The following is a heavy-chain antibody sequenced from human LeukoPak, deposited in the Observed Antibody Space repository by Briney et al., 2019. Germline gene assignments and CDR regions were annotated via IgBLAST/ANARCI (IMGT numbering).Heavy chain of an antibody. CDR2: INPNSGGT. D-gene: IGHD3-3*01. CDR3: ARDIGGYYDFWSYY. J-gene: IGHJ4*02. CDR1: GYTFTSYY. V-gene: IGHV1-2*02. Sequence: ASVKVSCKASGYTFTSYYMHWVRQAPGQGLEWMGWINPNSGGTNYAQKFQGRVTMTRDTSISTAYMELSRLRSDDTAVYYCARDIGGYYDFWSYYWGQGTQVTVSS.